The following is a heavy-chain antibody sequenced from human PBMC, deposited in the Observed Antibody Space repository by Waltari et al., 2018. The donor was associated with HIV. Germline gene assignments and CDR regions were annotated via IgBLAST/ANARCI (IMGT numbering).Heavy chain of an antibody. CDR2: IWFDGTKQ. Sequence: QVQLVESGGGVVQPGRSLRLSCAVSGFTFSIYGMHWVRQAPGKGLEWVETIWFDGTKQYYADSVKGRFTISRDNSKNTLYLQMNSLNPEDTAMYYCARPKIETTRPDAFDVWGRGTMVTVSS. CDR3: ARPKIETTRPDAFDV. D-gene: IGHD4-17*01. J-gene: IGHJ3*01. V-gene: IGHV3-33*08. CDR1: GFTFSIYG.